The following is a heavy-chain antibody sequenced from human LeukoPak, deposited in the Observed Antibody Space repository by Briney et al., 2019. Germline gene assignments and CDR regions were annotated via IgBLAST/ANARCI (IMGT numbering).Heavy chain of an antibody. CDR3: TTEDIAAAG. CDR2: IKSKTDGATA. CDR1: SFTFSNAW. Sequence: PGGSLRLSCAASSFTFSNAWMNWVRQAPGKGLEWVGRIKSKTDGATAEYAAPVKGRFTISRDDSKNTLYLQMNSLKTEDTAMYYCTTEDIAAAGWGQGTLVTVSS. D-gene: IGHD6-13*01. V-gene: IGHV3-15*07. J-gene: IGHJ4*02.